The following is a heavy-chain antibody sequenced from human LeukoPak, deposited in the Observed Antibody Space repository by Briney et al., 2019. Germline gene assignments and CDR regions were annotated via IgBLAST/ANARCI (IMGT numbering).Heavy chain of an antibody. V-gene: IGHV1-2*02. Sequence: GASVKVSCKSSGYTFTGYYMHWVRQAPGQGLEWMGWINHNSGGTNYDQKFQVRVTMTRDTSISTAYMELSRLRSDDTAVYYCARVLRGNFRFDYWGQGTLVTVSS. CDR2: INHNSGGT. CDR3: ARVLRGNFRFDY. J-gene: IGHJ4*02. CDR1: GYTFTGYY. D-gene: IGHD1-7*01.